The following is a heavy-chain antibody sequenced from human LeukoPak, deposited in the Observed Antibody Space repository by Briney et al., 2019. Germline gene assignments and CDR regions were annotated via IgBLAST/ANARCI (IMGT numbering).Heavy chain of an antibody. D-gene: IGHD2-21*02. J-gene: IGHJ4*01. Sequence: PGESLRLSCAASGLTVNTNLMNWVRRTPGKGVEWGSYISGSSSYIYYADSLKGRFTVSRDNTNTSLYLQMTSLRAEDTAVYYCARSQGTLTSPFDSWGHGTLVTVSS. V-gene: IGHV3-21*06. CDR3: ARSQGTLTSPFDS. CDR1: GLTVNTNL. CDR2: ISGSSSYI.